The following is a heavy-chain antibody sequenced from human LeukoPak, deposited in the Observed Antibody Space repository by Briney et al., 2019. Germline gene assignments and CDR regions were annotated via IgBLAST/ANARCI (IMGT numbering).Heavy chain of an antibody. Sequence: KSGESLKISCKGSGYSFTSYWIAWVRQMPGNGLEWMGIIYPGDSDTRYSPSFQGQVTISADKSISTAYLQWSSLKASDTALYYCARGKQQLVELDYWGQGTLVTVSS. D-gene: IGHD6-13*01. J-gene: IGHJ4*02. CDR1: GYSFTSYW. CDR3: ARGKQQLVELDY. V-gene: IGHV5-51*01. CDR2: IYPGDSDT.